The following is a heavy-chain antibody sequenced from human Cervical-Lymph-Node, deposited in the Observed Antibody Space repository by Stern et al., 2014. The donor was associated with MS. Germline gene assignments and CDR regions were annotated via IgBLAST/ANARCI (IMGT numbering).Heavy chain of an antibody. CDR1: GFTFSSFA. D-gene: IGHD3-10*01. CDR3: ARDPSRFGDNGYLDF. V-gene: IGHV3-30-3*01. Sequence: VQLEASGGGLVQPGKSLRLSCAASGFTFSSFAMHWVRQAPGPGLQWLAVISHDGTNKYSAASGKGRFTISRDKSNNAVYLQISSLRLDDTAVYFCARDPSRFGDNGYLDFWGQGTLVTVSS. J-gene: IGHJ4*02. CDR2: ISHDGTNK.